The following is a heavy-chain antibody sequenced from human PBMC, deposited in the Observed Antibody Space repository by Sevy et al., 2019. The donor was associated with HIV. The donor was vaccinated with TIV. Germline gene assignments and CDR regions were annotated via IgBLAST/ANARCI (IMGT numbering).Heavy chain of an antibody. CDR3: ASVRPCGGDCYFFDP. J-gene: IGHJ5*02. Sequence: ASVKVSCKASGGTLNNYGMNWVRQAPGQGLDRMGGIIPSVGIASYAQKIQGRAAITADESTSTIYLEVGRLRSDDTAVYFCASVRPCGGDCYFFDPWGQGTLLTVSS. CDR2: IIPSVGIA. CDR1: GGTLNNYG. V-gene: IGHV1-69*10. D-gene: IGHD2-21*02.